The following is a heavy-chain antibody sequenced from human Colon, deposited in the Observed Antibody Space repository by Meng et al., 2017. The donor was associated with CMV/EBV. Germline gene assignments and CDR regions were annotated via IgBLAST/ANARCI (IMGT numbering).Heavy chain of an antibody. CDR2: IYSGGST. CDR3: ARRWFHDAFDI. Sequence: GESLKISCAASGFTVSSNYMSWVRQAPGKGLEWVSVIYSGGSTYYADSVKGRFTISRDNSKNTLYLQMNSLRAEDTAVYYCARRWFHDAFDIWGQGTMVTV. J-gene: IGHJ3*02. V-gene: IGHV3-53*01. CDR1: GFTVSSNY. D-gene: IGHD2-15*01.